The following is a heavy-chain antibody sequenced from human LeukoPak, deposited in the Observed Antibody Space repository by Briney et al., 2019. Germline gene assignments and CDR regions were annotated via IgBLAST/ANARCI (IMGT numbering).Heavy chain of an antibody. D-gene: IGHD6-6*01. Sequence: GESLKISCKGSGYSFTSYWIGWVRQMPGKGLEWMGIIYAGDSDTRYSPTFQGQVTMSADKSISTAYLQWSSLKASDTAMYYCARSDGYSSSSPAFDIWGQGTMVTVSS. CDR1: GYSFTSYW. J-gene: IGHJ3*02. CDR2: IYAGDSDT. CDR3: ARSDGYSSSSPAFDI. V-gene: IGHV5-51*01.